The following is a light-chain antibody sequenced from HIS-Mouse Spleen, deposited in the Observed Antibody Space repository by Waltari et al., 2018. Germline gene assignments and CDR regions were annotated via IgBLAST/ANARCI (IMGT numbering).Light chain of an antibody. CDR3: YSTDSSGNHRV. CDR2: EDS. V-gene: IGLV3-10*01. Sequence: SYELTQPPSVSVSPGQTARVTCPGDALPKKYASWYQQKSGHAPVLVIYEDSKRPSGIPERFSGSSSGTMATLTISGAQVEDEADYYCYSTDSSGNHRVFGGGTKLTVL. J-gene: IGLJ2*01. CDR1: ALPKKY.